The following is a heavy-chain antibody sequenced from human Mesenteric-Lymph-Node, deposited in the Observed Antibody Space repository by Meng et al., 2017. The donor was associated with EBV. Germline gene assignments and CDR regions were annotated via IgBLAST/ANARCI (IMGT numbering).Heavy chain of an antibody. Sequence: VQFEEWGDAHVKPSAPLSRTCRVYGESLRGFYWSRVRQAPGKGLEWIGEMNNGGTSNYNPSLESRVTISVDPSKNVFSLNLRSVTAADTAVYYCARVKPSIWFGELFYYFDYWGPGILVTVSS. V-gene: IGHV4-34*01. D-gene: IGHD3-10*01. CDR1: GESLRGFY. J-gene: IGHJ4*02. CDR2: MNNGGTS. CDR3: ARVKPSIWFGELFYYFDY.